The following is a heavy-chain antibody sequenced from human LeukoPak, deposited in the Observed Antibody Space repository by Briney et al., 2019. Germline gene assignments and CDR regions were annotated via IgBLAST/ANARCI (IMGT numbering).Heavy chain of an antibody. Sequence: PGGSLRLSCAASGFTFSSYAMTWVRQAPGKGLEWVSGISASGDSTYYADSVKGRFTISRDKAKNTLYLQMNSLRAEDTAVYYCAKHLETGNYYFDYWGQGTLVTVSS. CDR3: AKHLETGNYYFDY. CDR1: GFTFSSYA. CDR2: ISASGDST. J-gene: IGHJ4*02. D-gene: IGHD1-1*01. V-gene: IGHV3-23*01.